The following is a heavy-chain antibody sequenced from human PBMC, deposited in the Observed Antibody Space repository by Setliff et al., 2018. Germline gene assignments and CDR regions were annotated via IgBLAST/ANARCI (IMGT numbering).Heavy chain of an antibody. D-gene: IGHD6-19*01. CDR2: ILGSDGRT. Sequence: QPGGSLRLSCAASGFTFSDYYMDWVRLAPGRGLEWASGILGSDGRTYYADSVKGRFTISRDNSKSTLYLQMSSLRAEDTAVYYCAKDYQSDSGWDFDYWGQGTLVTV. CDR3: AKDYQSDSGWDFDY. V-gene: IGHV3-23*01. CDR1: GFTFSDYY. J-gene: IGHJ4*02.